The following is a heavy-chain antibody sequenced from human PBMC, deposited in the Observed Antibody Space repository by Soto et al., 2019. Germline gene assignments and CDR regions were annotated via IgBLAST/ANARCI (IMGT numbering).Heavy chain of an antibody. D-gene: IGHD4-4*01. CDR3: AHRPPPPGNSWFDY. CDR1: GFSLSTSEVG. Sequence: QITLKESGPTLVKPTQTLTLTCTFSGFSLSTSEVGVGWIRQPPGKALEWVALIYWDDDKRYSPSMKSRLTITKDTSKNQVVLTMTNMDPVDTAPYYCAHRPPPPGNSWFDYWGQGTLVTVSS. CDR2: IYWDDDK. J-gene: IGHJ4*02. V-gene: IGHV2-5*02.